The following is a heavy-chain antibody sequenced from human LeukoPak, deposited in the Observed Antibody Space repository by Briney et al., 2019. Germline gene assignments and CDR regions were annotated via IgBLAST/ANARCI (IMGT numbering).Heavy chain of an antibody. D-gene: IGHD4-17*01. J-gene: IGHJ5*02. CDR1: GGSISSGSYY. CDR3: ASNDYGDHGWFDP. V-gene: IGHV4-61*02. CDR2: IYTSGST. Sequence: SETLSLTFTVSGGSISSGSYYWSWIRQPAGKGLEWIGRIYTSGSTNYNPSLKSRVTISVDTSKNQFSLKLSSVTAADTAVYYCASNDYGDHGWFDPWGQGTLVTVSS.